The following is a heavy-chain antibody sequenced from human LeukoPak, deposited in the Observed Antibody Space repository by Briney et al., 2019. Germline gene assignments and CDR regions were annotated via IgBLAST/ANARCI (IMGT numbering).Heavy chain of an antibody. V-gene: IGHV1-2*02. CDR2: INPNSGGT. CDR1: GYTFTGYY. D-gene: IGHD6-19*01. CDR3: ARVVAEYYYYYGMDV. Sequence: GASVTVSCTASGYTFTGYYMHWVRQAPGQGLEWMGWINPNSGGTNYAQKFQGRVTMTRDTSISTAYMELSRLRSDDTAVYYCARVVAEYYYYYGMDVWGQGTTVTVSS. J-gene: IGHJ6*02.